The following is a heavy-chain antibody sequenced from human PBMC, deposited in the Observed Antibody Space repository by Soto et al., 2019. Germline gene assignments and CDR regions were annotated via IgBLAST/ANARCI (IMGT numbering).Heavy chain of an antibody. Sequence: QVQLQESGPGLVKPSETLSLTCTVSGGSISSYYWSWIRQPPGKGLEWIGYIYYSGSTNYNPSLQSRVTISVDTSKNQFSLKLSSVTAADPAVYYCARVGDWFDPWGQGTLVTVSS. CDR3: ARVGDWFDP. J-gene: IGHJ5*02. D-gene: IGHD3-16*01. CDR1: GGSISSYY. CDR2: IYYSGST. V-gene: IGHV4-59*01.